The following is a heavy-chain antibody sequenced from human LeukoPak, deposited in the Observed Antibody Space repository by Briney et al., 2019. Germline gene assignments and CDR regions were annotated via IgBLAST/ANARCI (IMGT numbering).Heavy chain of an antibody. D-gene: IGHD3-16*02. CDR3: ATRRYVWGSYRHPYFDY. V-gene: IGHV4-39*07. CDR1: GGSISSSSYY. Sequence: SETLSLTCTVSGGSISSSSYYWGWIRQPPGKGPEWIGEINQSGSANYNPSLKSRVTILVDRSKNQFSLKLSSVTAADTAVYYCATRRYVWGSYRHPYFDYWGQGTLVTVSS. J-gene: IGHJ4*02. CDR2: INQSGSA.